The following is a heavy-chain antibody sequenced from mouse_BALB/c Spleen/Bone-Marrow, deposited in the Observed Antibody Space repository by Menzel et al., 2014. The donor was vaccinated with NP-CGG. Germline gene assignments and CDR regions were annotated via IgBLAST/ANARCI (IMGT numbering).Heavy chain of an antibody. CDR1: GFNIKDAY. D-gene: IGHD2-1*01. J-gene: IGHJ4*01. Sequence: EVQLQQSGAELVKPGASVKLSCTASGFNIKDAYMHWVKQRPEQGLEWIGRVDPANGNTKYDPKFQGKATITADTSSNTAYLQLSSLTSEDTAVYYCAFIYYGYAMDYWGQGTSVPVSS. V-gene: IGHV14-3*02. CDR2: VDPANGNT. CDR3: AFIYYGYAMDY.